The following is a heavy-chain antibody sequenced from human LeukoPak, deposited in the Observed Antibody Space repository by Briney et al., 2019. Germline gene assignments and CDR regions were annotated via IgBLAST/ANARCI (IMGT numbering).Heavy chain of an antibody. CDR1: GFTFDDYA. CDR3: ARERIVVPAARDAFDI. CDR2: ISWNSGSI. J-gene: IGHJ3*02. Sequence: GGSLGLSCAASGFTFDDYAMHWVRHAPGKGLEWVSGISWNSGSIGYADSVKGRFTISRDNAKNSLYLQMNSLRAEDTALYYCARERIVVPAARDAFDIWGQGTMVTVSS. D-gene: IGHD2-2*01. V-gene: IGHV3-9*01.